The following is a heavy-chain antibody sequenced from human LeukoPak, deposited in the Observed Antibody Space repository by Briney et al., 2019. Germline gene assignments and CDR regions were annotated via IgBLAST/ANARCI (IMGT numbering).Heavy chain of an antibody. J-gene: IGHJ4*02. Sequence: SETLSLTCTVSGGSVSSGSYYWSWIRQPPGKGLEWIGYIYYSGSTNYNPPLKSRVTISVDTSKNQFSLKLSSVTAADTAVYYCARFRYSGYERDYWGQGTLVTVSP. CDR3: ARFRYSGYERDY. V-gene: IGHV4-61*01. D-gene: IGHD5-12*01. CDR2: IYYSGST. CDR1: GGSVSSGSYY.